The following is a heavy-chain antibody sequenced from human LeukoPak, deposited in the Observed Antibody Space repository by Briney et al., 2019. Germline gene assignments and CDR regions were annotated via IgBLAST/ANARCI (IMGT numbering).Heavy chain of an antibody. V-gene: IGHV5-51*01. D-gene: IGHD5-18*01. J-gene: IGHJ4*02. CDR2: MYPGDTDN. Sequence: PGESLKMSRQGSGYSFTSYWIGWVRQMRGRGLEWMGIMYPGDTDNRYSAYVQGQITISADKSTSTAYLQWSSLKASDTAMYYCARQREDSYEFDYWGQGTLVTVSS. CDR1: GYSFTSYW. CDR3: ARQREDSYEFDY.